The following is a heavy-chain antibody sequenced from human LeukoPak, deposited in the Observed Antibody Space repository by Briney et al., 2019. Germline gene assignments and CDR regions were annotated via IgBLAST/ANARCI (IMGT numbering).Heavy chain of an antibody. CDR2: INWNGGST. CDR1: RFVFDDYG. J-gene: IGHJ4*02. D-gene: IGHD1-1*01. CDR3: ARDRPNWNDAADY. Sequence: GGSLRLSCAVSRFVFDDYGVSWVRQAPGKGLEWVSGINWNGGSTGYADSVKGRFTISRDNAKNSLYLQMNSLRAEDTALYYCARDRPNWNDAADYWGQGTLVTVSS. V-gene: IGHV3-20*04.